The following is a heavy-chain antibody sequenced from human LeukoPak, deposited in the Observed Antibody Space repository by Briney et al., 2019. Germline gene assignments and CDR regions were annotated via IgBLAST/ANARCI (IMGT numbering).Heavy chain of an antibody. CDR1: GFTFSNYV. J-gene: IGHJ4*02. V-gene: IGHV3-23*01. CDR3: AKDMGNYFIDY. D-gene: IGHD2/OR15-2a*01. CDR2: LSGSGSST. Sequence: GGSLRLSCAASGFTFSNYVMSWVRQAPGIVLEWVSGLSGSGSSTYYADSVKGRFTISRDNSKNTLSLQMNSLRAEDTAVYYCAKDMGNYFIDYWGQGTLVTVSS.